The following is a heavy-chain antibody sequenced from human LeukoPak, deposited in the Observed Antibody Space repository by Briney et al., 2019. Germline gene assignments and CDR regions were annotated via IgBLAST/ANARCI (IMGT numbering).Heavy chain of an antibody. CDR3: AKDYYDSSGYLDY. CDR2: ISGSGGST. D-gene: IGHD3-22*01. V-gene: IGHV3-23*01. Sequence: GGSLRLSCAASGFTFSTYAMTWVRQAPGKGLEWVSAISGSGGSTYYADSVKGRFTISRDNSKNTLYLQMNSLRAEDTAVYYCAKDYYDSSGYLDYWGQGTLVTVSS. CDR1: GFTFSTYA. J-gene: IGHJ4*02.